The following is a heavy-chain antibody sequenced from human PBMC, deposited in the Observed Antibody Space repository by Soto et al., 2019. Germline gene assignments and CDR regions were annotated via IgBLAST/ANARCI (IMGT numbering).Heavy chain of an antibody. CDR2: TYSHGSIT. V-gene: IGHV3-74*01. J-gene: IGHJ6*02. Sequence: PGGSLRLSCTASGFTFSSTWMHWVRQAPGRGLGWVSHTYSHGSITADADSVKGRFTISRDNARNMTYLQMNSLRVEDTAVYYCATDGSYTQHVWGQGTTVTVSS. CDR3: ATDGSYTQHV. D-gene: IGHD2-2*02. CDR1: GFTFSSTW.